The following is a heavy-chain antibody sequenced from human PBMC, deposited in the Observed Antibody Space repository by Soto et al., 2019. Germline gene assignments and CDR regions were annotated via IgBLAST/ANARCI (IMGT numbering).Heavy chain of an antibody. J-gene: IGHJ4*02. Sequence: ASVKVSCRASGYTFTDYYMHWVRQAPGQGLEWMGWINPNSGGTNYAQKFQGRVTMTRDTSISTAYMELSRLRSDDTAVYYCARDNTALRSFEADYWGQGTRVAVSS. CDR1: GYTFTDYY. V-gene: IGHV1-2*02. D-gene: IGHD3-9*01. CDR2: INPNSGGT. CDR3: ARDNTALRSFEADY.